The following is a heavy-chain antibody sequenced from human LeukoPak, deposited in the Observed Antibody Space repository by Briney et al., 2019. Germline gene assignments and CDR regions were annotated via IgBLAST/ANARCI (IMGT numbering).Heavy chain of an antibody. CDR2: ISYDGSNK. V-gene: IGHV3-30-3*01. D-gene: IGHD2-2*02. J-gene: IGHJ4*02. Sequence: GGSLRLSCAASGFTFSSYAMHWVRQAPGKGLEWVAVISYDGSNKYYADSVKGRFTISRDNSKSTLYLQMNSLRAEDTAVYYCAKVGSCSSTSCYTPLHPFDYWGQGTLVTVSS. CDR1: GFTFSSYA. CDR3: AKVGSCSSTSCYTPLHPFDY.